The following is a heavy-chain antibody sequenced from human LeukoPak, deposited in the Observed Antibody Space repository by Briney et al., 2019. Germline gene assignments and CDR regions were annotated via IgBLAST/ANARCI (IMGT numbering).Heavy chain of an antibody. CDR1: GFTFDDYG. CDR2: ISSSGDYK. D-gene: IGHD3-3*01. CDR3: ARSNDFWSGHFDY. V-gene: IGHV3-21*01. Sequence: GGSLRLSCAASGFTFDDYGMNWVRQAPGKGLEWVSSISSSGDYKYYADSLKGRFTISRDNAKNSLYLQMNSLRAEDTAVYYCARSNDFWSGHFDYWGQGSLVTVSS. J-gene: IGHJ4*02.